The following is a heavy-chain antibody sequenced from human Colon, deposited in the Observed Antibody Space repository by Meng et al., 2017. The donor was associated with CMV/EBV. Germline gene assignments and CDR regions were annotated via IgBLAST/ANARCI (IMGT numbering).Heavy chain of an antibody. Sequence: GESLKISCAASGFTFSVFAMHWVRQAPGKGLEWVSVIYGGGGTDYGDSVKGRFTISRDSSQNTVYLQMNGLRAEDTAVYYCGRDPGLPNGIHVWGQGTTVTVSS. J-gene: IGHJ6*02. CDR1: GFTFSVFA. CDR2: IYGGGGT. CDR3: GRDPGLPNGIHV. V-gene: IGHV3-23*01. D-gene: IGHD1-1*01.